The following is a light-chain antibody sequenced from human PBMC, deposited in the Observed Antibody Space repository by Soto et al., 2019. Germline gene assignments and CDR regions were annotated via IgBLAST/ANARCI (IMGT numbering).Light chain of an antibody. CDR3: AAWDDSLNGVI. CDR1: SSNIGGTNY. CDR2: SNN. Sequence: QSVLTQPPSASGTPGQRVFISCSGSSSNIGGTNYAYWYQQLPGAAPKLLMHSNNERPSGVPDRFSGSKSGTSASLAISGLQSGDEADYYCAAWDDSLNGVIFGGGTKLTVL. V-gene: IGLV1-44*01. J-gene: IGLJ2*01.